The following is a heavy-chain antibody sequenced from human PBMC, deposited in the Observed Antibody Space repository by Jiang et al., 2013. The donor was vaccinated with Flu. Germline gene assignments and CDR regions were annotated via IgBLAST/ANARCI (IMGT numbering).Heavy chain of an antibody. J-gene: IGHJ4*02. CDR1: GGSISSYY. CDR2: IYYSVTT. D-gene: IGHD3-22*01. Sequence: GPGLVKPSETLSLTCTVSGGSISSYYWSWIRQPPGKGLEWIGYIYYSVTTNYNPSLKSRVTISVDTSKNQFSLKLSSVTAADTAVYYCARLYYDSSGYYHFDYWGQGTLVTVSS. CDR3: ARLYYDSSGYYHFDY. V-gene: IGHV4-59*08.